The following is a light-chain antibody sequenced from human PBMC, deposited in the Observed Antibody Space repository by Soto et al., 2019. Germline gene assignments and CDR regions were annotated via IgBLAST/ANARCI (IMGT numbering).Light chain of an antibody. CDR3: QQYNSSPPMYT. Sequence: EIVLTQSPGTLSLSPGERATLSCRASQSVSNSYLAWYQQKPGQAPRLLIYGASSRATGIPDRFSGSGSGTEYTLTISILEPEDFAVYYCQQYNSSPPMYTFGQGTQLEIK. V-gene: IGKV3-20*01. CDR2: GAS. J-gene: IGKJ2*01. CDR1: QSVSNSY.